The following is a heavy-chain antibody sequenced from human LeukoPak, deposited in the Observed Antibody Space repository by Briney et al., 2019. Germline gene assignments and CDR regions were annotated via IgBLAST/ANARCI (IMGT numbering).Heavy chain of an antibody. J-gene: IGHJ4*02. D-gene: IGHD2-15*01. CDR2: INHSGST. CDR1: GGSFSGYY. CDR3: ARGAFPPPGYCSGGSCSPFDY. V-gene: IGHV4-34*01. Sequence: SETLSLTCAVYGGSFSGYYWSWIRQPPGKGLEWIGEINHSGSTNYNASLKSRVTITVDTSKNQFSLKLSSLTAADTAVYYCARGAFPPPGYCSGGSCSPFDYWGQGAMVSVSS.